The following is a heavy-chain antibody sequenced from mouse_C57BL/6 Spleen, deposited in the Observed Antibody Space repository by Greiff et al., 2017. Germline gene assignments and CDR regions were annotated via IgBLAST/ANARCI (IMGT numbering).Heavy chain of an antibody. J-gene: IGHJ4*01. CDR2: IDPSDSYT. Sequence: VQLQQPGAELVMPGASVKLSCKASGYTFTSYWMHWVKQRPGQGLEWIGEIDPSDSYTNYNQKFKGKSTLTVDKSSSTAHMQLSSLTSEDSAVYYCASGDGYYAMDYWGQGTSVTVSS. V-gene: IGHV1-69*01. CDR3: ASGDGYYAMDY. D-gene: IGHD2-3*01. CDR1: GYTFTSYW.